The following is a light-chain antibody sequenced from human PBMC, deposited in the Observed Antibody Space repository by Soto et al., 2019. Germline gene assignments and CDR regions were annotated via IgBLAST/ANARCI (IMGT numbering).Light chain of an antibody. CDR3: CSYAGSYTYV. CDR2: DVS. Sequence: QSALTQPRSVSGSPGQSVTISCTGTSSDVGGYNYVSWYQQHPGKAPKLLIYDVSKRPSGVPDRFSGSKSGNTAYLTISGRHAEDEADYYCCSYAGSYTYVFGTGTKLTVL. V-gene: IGLV2-11*01. CDR1: SSDVGGYNY. J-gene: IGLJ1*01.